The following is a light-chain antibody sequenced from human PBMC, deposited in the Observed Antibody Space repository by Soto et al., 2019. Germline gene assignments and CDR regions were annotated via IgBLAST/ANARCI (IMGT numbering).Light chain of an antibody. CDR1: QSVSSY. J-gene: IGKJ5*01. V-gene: IGKV3-11*01. CDR3: QQRNSNCPPLT. CDR2: DAS. Sequence: EIVLTQSPATLSLSPGERATLSCRASQSVSSYLAWYQQKPGQAPRLLIYDASNRATGIPARFSGSGSGTDFTLTISSLEPEDFAAYYCQQRNSNCPPLTFGEGTRLEIK.